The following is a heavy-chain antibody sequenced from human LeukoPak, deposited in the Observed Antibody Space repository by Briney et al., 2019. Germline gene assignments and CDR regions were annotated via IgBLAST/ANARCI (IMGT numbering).Heavy chain of an antibody. V-gene: IGHV3-30*02. CDR3: AELGITMIGGV. Sequence: GGSLRLSCAASGFTFSNYGMHWVRQAPGMGLEWVAFIHYDGNNKYYADSVKGRFTISRDNAKNSLYLQMNSLRAEDTAVYYCAELGITMIGGVWGKGTTVTISS. CDR1: GFTFSNYG. D-gene: IGHD3-10*02. CDR2: IHYDGNNK. J-gene: IGHJ6*04.